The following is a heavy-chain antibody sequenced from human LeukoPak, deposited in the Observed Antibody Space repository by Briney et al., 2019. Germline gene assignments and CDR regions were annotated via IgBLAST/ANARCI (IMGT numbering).Heavy chain of an antibody. D-gene: IGHD5-18*01. CDR3: ARAHSYGFVAYDAFDI. CDR2: IYYSGST. CDR1: GGSISSYY. V-gene: IGHV4-59*08. J-gene: IGHJ3*02. Sequence: SETLSLTCTVSGGSISSYYWSWIRQPPGKGLEWIGYIYYSGSTNYNPSLKSRVTISVDTSKNQFSLKLSSVTAADTAVYYCARAHSYGFVAYDAFDIWGQGTMVTVSS.